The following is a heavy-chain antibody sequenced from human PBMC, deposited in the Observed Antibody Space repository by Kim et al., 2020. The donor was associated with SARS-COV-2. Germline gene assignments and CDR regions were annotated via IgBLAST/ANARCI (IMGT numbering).Heavy chain of an antibody. CDR3: ARDRPSSWYDY. D-gene: IGHD6-13*01. V-gene: IGHV1-2*02. CDR2: T. J-gene: IGHJ4*02. Sequence: TNYAQKFQGRVTMTRDTSISTAYMELSRLRSDDTAVYYCARDRPSSWYDYWGQGTLVTVSS.